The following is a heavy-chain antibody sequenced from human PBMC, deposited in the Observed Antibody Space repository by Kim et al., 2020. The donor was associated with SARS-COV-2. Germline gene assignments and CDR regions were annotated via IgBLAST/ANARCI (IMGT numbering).Heavy chain of an antibody. V-gene: IGHV3-30*18. J-gene: IGHJ4*02. D-gene: IGHD3-10*01. CDR3: AKGGTYYYGSGSRKFDY. CDR1: GFTFSNNG. Sequence: GGSLRLSCAASGFTFSNNGMHWVRQAPGKGLEWVAGISYDGSNEYYADSVKGRFTISRDNSKDTLYVQMNSLRTDDTAVYYCAKGGTYYYGSGSRKFDYWGQGTQVTVSS. CDR2: ISYDGSNE.